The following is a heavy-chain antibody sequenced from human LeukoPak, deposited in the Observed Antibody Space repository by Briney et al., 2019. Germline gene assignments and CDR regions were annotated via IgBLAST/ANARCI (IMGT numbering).Heavy chain of an antibody. Sequence: ASVKVSCKASGYTFTNYYIHWVRQAPGQGLEWMGIINPSGGSTNFAQKFQGRVTMTRDTSISTAYMELSRLRSDDTAVYYCLGYNWTLGAFDIWGQGTMVTVSS. D-gene: IGHD1-20*01. V-gene: IGHV1-46*01. CDR3: LGYNWTLGAFDI. CDR2: INPSGGST. J-gene: IGHJ3*02. CDR1: GYTFTNYY.